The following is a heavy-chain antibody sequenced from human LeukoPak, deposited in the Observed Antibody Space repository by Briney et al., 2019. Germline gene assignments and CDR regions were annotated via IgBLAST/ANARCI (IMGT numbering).Heavy chain of an antibody. CDR3: ASERRITMVRGVMGDFDY. V-gene: IGHV4-34*01. J-gene: IGHJ4*02. D-gene: IGHD3-10*01. CDR1: GGSFNGYY. Sequence: SETLSLTCAVYGGSFNGYYWSWIRQPPGKGLEWIGEINHSGTTNYNPSLKSRVTISVDTSKNQFSLKLSSVTAAVTAVCYCASERRITMVRGVMGDFDYWGQGTLVTVS. CDR2: INHSGTT.